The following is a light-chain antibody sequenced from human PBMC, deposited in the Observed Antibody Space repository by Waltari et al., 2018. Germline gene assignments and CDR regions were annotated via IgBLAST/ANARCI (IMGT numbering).Light chain of an antibody. J-gene: IGLJ2*01. CDR1: SSDVGGYNY. V-gene: IGLV2-14*03. CDR2: DFS. Sequence: HSALTQPASVSGSPGQSITISCTGTSSDVGGYNYVSWYQQHPGKAPKLMIYDFSSRPSGVSNRFSGCKSGNTASLTISGLQAEDEADYYCSSYISSDTLELFGGGTSLTVL. CDR3: SSYISSDTLEL.